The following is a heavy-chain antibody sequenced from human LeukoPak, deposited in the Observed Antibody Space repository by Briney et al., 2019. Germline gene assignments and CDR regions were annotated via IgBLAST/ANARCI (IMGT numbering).Heavy chain of an antibody. CDR2: INPSGGST. CDR3: ARDARGYSYGLRWCYYYMDV. Sequence: ASVKVSCKASGYTFTSYYMHWVRQAPGQGLEWMGIINPSGGSTSYAQKFQGRVTMTRDTSTSTVYMELSSLRSEDTAVYYCARDARGYSYGLRWCYYYMDVWGKGTTVTVSS. D-gene: IGHD5-18*01. J-gene: IGHJ6*03. CDR1: GYTFTSYY. V-gene: IGHV1-46*01.